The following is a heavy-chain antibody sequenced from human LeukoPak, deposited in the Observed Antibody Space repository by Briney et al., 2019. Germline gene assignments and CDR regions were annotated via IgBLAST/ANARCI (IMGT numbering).Heavy chain of an antibody. V-gene: IGHV4-4*02. CDR2: IYHSGST. CDR1: GGSISDSNW. Sequence: SETLSLTCAVSGGSISDSNWWTWVRQPPGKGLEWIGEIYHSGSTNYNPSLKSRVTISVDKSKNQFSLKLSSVTAADTAVYYCARSVQVERPAFDIWGQGTMVTVSS. J-gene: IGHJ3*02. CDR3: ARSVQVERPAFDI. D-gene: IGHD1-1*01.